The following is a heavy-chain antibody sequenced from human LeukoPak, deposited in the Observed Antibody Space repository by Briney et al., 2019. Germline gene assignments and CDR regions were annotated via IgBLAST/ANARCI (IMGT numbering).Heavy chain of an antibody. V-gene: IGHV1-18*01. Sequence: PRASVKVSCKTSGYTFTSYGISWVRQAPGQGLEWMGWISAYNGNTNYAQKLQGRVTMTTDTSTSTAYMELRSLRSDDTSVDYCARDYYDSSGYFDYWGQGTLVAVSS. CDR3: ARDYYDSSGYFDY. D-gene: IGHD3-22*01. J-gene: IGHJ4*02. CDR1: GYTFTSYG. CDR2: ISAYNGNT.